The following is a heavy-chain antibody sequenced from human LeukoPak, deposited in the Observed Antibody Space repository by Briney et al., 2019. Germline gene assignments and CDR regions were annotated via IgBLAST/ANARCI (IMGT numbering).Heavy chain of an antibody. Sequence: SETHSLTCAVSGGPLSGYFWSWIRQSSGKGLEWIGEIHNSGTTNYNPSLNSRVTISEDTSKNQFYLNLSSVTAADTAVYYCARRYYYNLGSFPFDFWGQGTLVTVSS. J-gene: IGHJ4*02. V-gene: IGHV4-34*01. CDR2: IHNSGTT. D-gene: IGHD3-10*01. CDR3: ARRYYYNLGSFPFDF. CDR1: GGPLSGYF.